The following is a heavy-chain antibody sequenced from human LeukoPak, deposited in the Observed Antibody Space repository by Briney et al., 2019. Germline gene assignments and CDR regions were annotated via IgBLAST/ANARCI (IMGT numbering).Heavy chain of an antibody. CDR1: GFTFGDYL. D-gene: IGHD6-19*01. V-gene: IGHV3-49*03. Sequence: GGSLRLSCTASGFTFGDYLMSWFRQAPGKGLEWIGFISGGTTEYATSVKGRFTISRDDSTSIAYLQMNSLTTEDTAVYYCSRGSGWLSVYWGQGTLATVSS. J-gene: IGHJ4*02. CDR2: ISGGTT. CDR3: SRGSGWLSVY.